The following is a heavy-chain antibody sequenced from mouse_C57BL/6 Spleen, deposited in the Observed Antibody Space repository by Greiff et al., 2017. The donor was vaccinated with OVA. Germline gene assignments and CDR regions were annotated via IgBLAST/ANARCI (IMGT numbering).Heavy chain of an antibody. CDR2: INPNYGTT. V-gene: IGHV1-39*01. D-gene: IGHD1-1*01. J-gene: IGHJ2*01. CDR3: ARWEIITTVDSYYFDY. Sequence: EVKLVESGPELVKPGASVKIYCKASGYSFTDYNMNWVKQSNGKSLEWIGVINPNYGTTSYNQKFKGKATLTVDQSSSTAYMQLNSLTSEDSAVYYCARWEIITTVDSYYFDYWGQGTTLTVSS. CDR1: GYSFTDYN.